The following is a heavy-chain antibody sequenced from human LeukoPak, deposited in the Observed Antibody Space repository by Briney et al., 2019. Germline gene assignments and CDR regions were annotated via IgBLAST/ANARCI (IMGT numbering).Heavy chain of an antibody. V-gene: IGHV4-61*02. CDR2: VHTSGST. D-gene: IGHD6-13*01. J-gene: IGHJ5*02. CDR3: ARDIGSRWYAVRYDP. CDR1: GGSIISDTYF. Sequence: SETLSLTCTVSGGSIISDTYFWTWIRQPAGKGLEWIGRVHTSGSTSYNPSLKSRVTMSVDTSKNQFSLKLSSVTAADTAVYYCARDIGSRWYAVRYDPWGQGTLVTVSS.